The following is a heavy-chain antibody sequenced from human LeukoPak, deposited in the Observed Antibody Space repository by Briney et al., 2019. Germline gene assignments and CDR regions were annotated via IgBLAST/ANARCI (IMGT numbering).Heavy chain of an antibody. V-gene: IGHV3-53*01. D-gene: IGHD3-10*01. J-gene: IGHJ4*02. CDR2: IYSGGST. Sequence: PGGSLRLSCAASGFTVSSNYMSWVRQAPGKGLEWVSVIYSGGSTYYADSVKGRFTISRDNSKNTLYLQINSLRAEDTAVYYCARVLWFGELLVDYWGQGTLVTVSS. CDR1: GFTVSSNY. CDR3: ARVLWFGELLVDY.